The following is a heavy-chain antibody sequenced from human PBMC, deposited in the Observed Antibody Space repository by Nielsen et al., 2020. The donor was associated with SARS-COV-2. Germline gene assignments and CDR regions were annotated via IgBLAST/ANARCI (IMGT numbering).Heavy chain of an antibody. CDR3: ARWAALWYYFDY. CDR1: GGSVSSGSYY. CDR2: IYYSGST. V-gene: IGHV4-61*01. D-gene: IGHD3-10*01. J-gene: IGHJ4*02. Sequence: SETLSLTCTVSGGSVSSGSYYWSWIRQPPGKGLEWIGYIYYSGSTNCNPSLKSRVTISVDTSKNQFSLKLSSVTAADTAVYYCARWAALWYYFDYWGQGTLVTVSS.